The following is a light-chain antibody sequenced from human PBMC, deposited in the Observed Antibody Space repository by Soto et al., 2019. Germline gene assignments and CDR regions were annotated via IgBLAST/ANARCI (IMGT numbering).Light chain of an antibody. CDR3: QQRSNWPSLT. J-gene: IGKJ4*01. CDR1: QSVSSY. Sequence: EIVLTQSAATLSLSPGERATLSCRASQSVSSYLAWYQQKPGQAPRLLIYDASNRATGIPARFSGSGSGTEFTLSISSLEPEAFAVYYCQQRSNWPSLTFGGGTKVEIK. CDR2: DAS. V-gene: IGKV3-11*01.